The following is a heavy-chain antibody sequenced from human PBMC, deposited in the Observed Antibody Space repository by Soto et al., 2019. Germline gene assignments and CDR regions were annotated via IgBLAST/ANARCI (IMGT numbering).Heavy chain of an antibody. J-gene: IGHJ6*03. CDR1: GFTFDDYA. CDR3: AKVGDPKHYYYYMDV. V-gene: IGHV3-9*01. Sequence: EVQLVESGGGLVQPGRSLRLSCAASGFTFDDYAMHWVRQAPGKGLEWVSGISWNSGSIGYADSVKGRFTISRDNAKNSLYLQKNSLRAEDTALYYCAKVGDPKHYYYYMDVWGKGTTVTVSS. CDR2: ISWNSGSI.